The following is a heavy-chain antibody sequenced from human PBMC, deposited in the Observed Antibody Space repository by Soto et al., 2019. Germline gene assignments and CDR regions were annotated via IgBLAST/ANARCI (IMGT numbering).Heavy chain of an antibody. CDR1: GGSISSSSYY. CDR2: IYYSGST. D-gene: IGHD6-19*01. Sequence: PSETVSLTCTVSGGSISSSSYYWGWIRQPPGKGLEWIGSIYYSGSTYYTPSLKSRVTISVDTSKNQFSLKLSSVTAADTAVYYCASYSSGWYAYWGQGTLVTVSS. J-gene: IGHJ4*02. CDR3: ASYSSGWYAY. V-gene: IGHV4-39*01.